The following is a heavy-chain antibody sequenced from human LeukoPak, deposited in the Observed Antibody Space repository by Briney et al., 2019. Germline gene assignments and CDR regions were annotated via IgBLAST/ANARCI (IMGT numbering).Heavy chain of an antibody. CDR3: AKGDWADF. D-gene: IGHD2-21*01. Sequence: PGGPLRLPCAASGFTFSSYWMHWVRQAPGKGLVWVSRINSDGSSTSYADSVKGRFTISRDNSKDTLWLQMNSLRGEDTAVHYCAKGDWADFWGQGTMVTVSS. CDR2: INSDGSST. CDR1: GFTFSSYW. V-gene: IGHV3-74*01. J-gene: IGHJ3*01.